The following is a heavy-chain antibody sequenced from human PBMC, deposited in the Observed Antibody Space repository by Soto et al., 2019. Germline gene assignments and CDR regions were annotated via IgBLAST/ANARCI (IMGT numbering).Heavy chain of an antibody. D-gene: IGHD2-2*01. V-gene: IGHV3-15*07. CDR3: TTGYCSSTSCPQRDYYGMDV. CDR1: GFTFSNAW. J-gene: IGHJ6*02. CDR2: IKSKTDGGTT. Sequence: GGSLRLSCAASGFTFSNAWMNWVRQAPGKGLEWVGRIKSKTDGGTTDYAAPVKGRFTISGDDSKNTLYLQMNSLKTEDTAVYYCTTGYCSSTSCPQRDYYGMDVWGQGTTVTVSS.